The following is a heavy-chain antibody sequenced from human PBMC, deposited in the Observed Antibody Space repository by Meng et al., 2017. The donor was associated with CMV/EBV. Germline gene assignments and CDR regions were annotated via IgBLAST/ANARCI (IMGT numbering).Heavy chain of an antibody. Sequence: ESLKISCAVYGGSFSGYYWSWIRQPPGKGLEWIGEINHSGSTNYNPSLKSRVTISVDTSKNQFSLKLSSVTAADTAVYYCAADLSTYDSSGYHSSWGQGTLVTVSS. CDR1: GGSFSGYY. CDR3: AADLSTYDSSGYHSS. J-gene: IGHJ4*02. CDR2: INHSGST. V-gene: IGHV4-34*01. D-gene: IGHD3-22*01.